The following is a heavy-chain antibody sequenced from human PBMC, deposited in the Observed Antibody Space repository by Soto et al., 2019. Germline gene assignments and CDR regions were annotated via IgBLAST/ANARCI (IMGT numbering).Heavy chain of an antibody. CDR3: ARGDDYGDLYYFDY. CDR2: INAGNGNT. Sequence: ASVKFSCKASGYTFTSYAMHWVRQAPGQRLEWMGWINAGNGNTKYSQKFQGRVTITRDTSASTAYMELSSLRSQDTAVYYCARGDDYGDLYYFDYWGQGTLVTVSS. D-gene: IGHD4-17*01. CDR1: GYTFTSYA. J-gene: IGHJ4*02. V-gene: IGHV1-3*01.